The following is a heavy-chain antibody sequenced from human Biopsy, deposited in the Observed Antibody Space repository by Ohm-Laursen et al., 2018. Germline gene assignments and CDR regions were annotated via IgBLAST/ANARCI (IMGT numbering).Heavy chain of an antibody. CDR2: ISYTGYT. J-gene: IGHJ4*02. V-gene: IGHV4-59*11. CDR3: ARGSNDFGGLYFHR. Sequence: SETLSLTCTVSGGSFAGHYWSWIRQPPGQGLEWTGHISYTGYTSYNASLKSRVTISVDTSRNHFSLRFSSLTAADTAVYYCARGSNDFGGLYFHRWGQGTLLTVSS. CDR1: GGSFAGHY. D-gene: IGHD4-23*01.